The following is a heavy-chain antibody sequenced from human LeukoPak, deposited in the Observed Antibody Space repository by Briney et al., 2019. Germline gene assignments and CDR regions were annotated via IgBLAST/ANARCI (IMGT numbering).Heavy chain of an antibody. Sequence: PSETLSLTCTVSGGSISSYYWRWIRQPAGKGLEGIGRIYTSGSTNYNPSLKSRVTMSVDTSKNQFSLKLSSVTAADTAVYYCARADDYVWGSYRYHAEYFQHWGQGTLVTVSS. J-gene: IGHJ1*01. V-gene: IGHV4-4*07. CDR1: GGSISSYY. CDR2: IYTSGST. CDR3: ARADDYVWGSYRYHAEYFQH. D-gene: IGHD3-16*02.